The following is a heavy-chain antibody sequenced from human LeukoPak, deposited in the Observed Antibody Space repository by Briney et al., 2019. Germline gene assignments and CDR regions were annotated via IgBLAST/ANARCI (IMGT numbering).Heavy chain of an antibody. CDR1: GGTFSSYA. CDR2: IIPIFGTA. Sequence: SVKVSCKASGGTFSSYAISWVRQAPGQGLEWMGGIIPIFGTANYAQKFQGRVTITADESTSTAYMEVSSLRSEDTAVYYCARGVIAAAGTRYYYYHYGMDVWGKGTTVTVSS. D-gene: IGHD6-13*01. CDR3: ARGVIAAAGTRYYYYHYGMDV. J-gene: IGHJ6*04. V-gene: IGHV1-69*01.